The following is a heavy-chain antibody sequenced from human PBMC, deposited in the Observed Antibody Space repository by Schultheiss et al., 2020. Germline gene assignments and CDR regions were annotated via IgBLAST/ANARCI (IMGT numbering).Heavy chain of an antibody. CDR3: ARKYYDFWSGYFLDYYYGMDV. V-gene: IGHV3-48*04. CDR1: GFTFSSYA. Sequence: GGSLRLSCAASGFTFSSYAMSWVRQAPGKGLEWVSYISSSGSTIYYADSVKGRFTISRDNAKNSLYLQMNSLRAEDTAVYYCARKYYDFWSGYFLDYYYGMDVWGQGTTVTVSS. J-gene: IGHJ6*02. D-gene: IGHD3-3*01. CDR2: ISSSGSTI.